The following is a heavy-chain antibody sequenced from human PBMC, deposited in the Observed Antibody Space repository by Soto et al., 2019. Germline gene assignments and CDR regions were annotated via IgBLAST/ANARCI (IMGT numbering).Heavy chain of an antibody. Sequence: EVQLLESGGGLVQPGGSLRLSCAASGITFRNYAMSWVRQAPGKGLEWVSTISGSGGSTYYADSVKGRFTISRDNSKNTPYLQMNSLRAEDTAVYYCAKDPEWELPKYYFDYWGQGTLVTVSS. V-gene: IGHV3-23*01. CDR3: AKDPEWELPKYYFDY. CDR1: GITFRNYA. CDR2: ISGSGGST. D-gene: IGHD1-26*01. J-gene: IGHJ4*02.